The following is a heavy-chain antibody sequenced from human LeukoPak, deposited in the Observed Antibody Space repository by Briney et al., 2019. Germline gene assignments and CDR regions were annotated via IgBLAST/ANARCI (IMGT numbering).Heavy chain of an antibody. J-gene: IGHJ4*02. CDR3: ARDIQTVAGSSSNFHY. CDR1: GFTFSSYE. Sequence: GGSLRLSCAASGFTFSSYEMNWVRQAPGKGLEWVSYISSSGSTIYYAHSVKVRFTISRDNARNSLYLQMHSLRAEDTAVYFCARDIQTVAGSSSNFHYWGQGTLVTVSS. V-gene: IGHV3-48*03. CDR2: ISSSGSTI. D-gene: IGHD6-19*01.